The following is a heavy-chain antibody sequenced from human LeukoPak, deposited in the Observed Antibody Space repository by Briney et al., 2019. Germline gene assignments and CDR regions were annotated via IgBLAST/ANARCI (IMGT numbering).Heavy chain of an antibody. D-gene: IGHD1-26*01. Sequence: GGSLRLSCAASGFTFSGYWMSWVRQAPGKGLEWVANIKQDGSEKYYVDSVKGRFTISRDNAKNSLYLQMNSLRAEDTAVYYCARVFRGGELHDYWGQGTLVTVSS. J-gene: IGHJ4*02. CDR3: ARVFRGGELHDY. V-gene: IGHV3-7*01. CDR1: GFTFSGYW. CDR2: IKQDGSEK.